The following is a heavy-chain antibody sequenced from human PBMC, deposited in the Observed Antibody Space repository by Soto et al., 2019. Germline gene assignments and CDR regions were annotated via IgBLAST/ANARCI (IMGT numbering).Heavy chain of an antibody. V-gene: IGHV4-59*01. J-gene: IGHJ5*02. CDR1: GGANSSYD. Sequence: SGTQCLTCTVSGGANSSYDWGWRKERPGKGVERSGDIYYSGGTNYNPSVKSRVTISGETAKNKCSLKRSAVSAAGTGGYYCATVVIAAARRHWSAPWGQGTLVPSPQ. D-gene: IGHD6-13*01. CDR3: ATVVIAAARRHWSAP. CDR2: IYYSGGT.